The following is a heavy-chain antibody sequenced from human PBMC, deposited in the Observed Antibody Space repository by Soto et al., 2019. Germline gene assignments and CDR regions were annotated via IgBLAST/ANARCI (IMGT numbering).Heavy chain of an antibody. CDR2: INPNSGGT. V-gene: IGHV1-2*04. CDR3: ARTGVGCSGGSCYSLGAFDI. J-gene: IGHJ3*02. Sequence: ASVKVSCTASGYTFTGYYMHWVRQAPGQGLEWMGWINPNSGGTNYAQKFQGWVTMTRDTSISTAYMELSRLRSDDTAVYYCARTGVGCSGGSCYSLGAFDIWGQGTMVTVSS. CDR1: GYTFTGYY. D-gene: IGHD2-15*01.